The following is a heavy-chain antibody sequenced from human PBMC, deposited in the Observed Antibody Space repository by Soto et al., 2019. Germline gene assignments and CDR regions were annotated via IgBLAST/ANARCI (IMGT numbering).Heavy chain of an antibody. CDR2: ISYDGSNK. CDR3: ARDSTYYYDSSGPNHAFDI. J-gene: IGHJ3*02. CDR1: GFTFSSYA. Sequence: HPGGSLRLSCAASGFTFSSYAMHWVRQAPGKGLERVAVISYDGSNKYYADSVKGRFTISRDNSKNTLYLQMNSLRAEDTAVYYCARDSTYYYDSSGPNHAFDIWGQGTMVTV. V-gene: IGHV3-30-3*01. D-gene: IGHD3-22*01.